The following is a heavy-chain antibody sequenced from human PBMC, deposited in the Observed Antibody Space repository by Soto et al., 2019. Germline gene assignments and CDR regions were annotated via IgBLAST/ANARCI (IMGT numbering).Heavy chain of an antibody. D-gene: IGHD6-13*01. V-gene: IGHV3-30-3*01. CDR1: GFTFSSYA. CDR3: ARDRRMVAAAGDYYYSYYGMDV. CDR2: ISYDGSNK. Sequence: QVQLVESGGGVVQPGRSLRLSCAASGFTFSSYAMHWVRQAPGKGLEWVAVISYDGSNKYYADSVQGRFTIARDNSKNTLYLQMNSLRAEDTAAYYCARDRRMVAAAGDYYYSYYGMDVCGHGTTVTVCS. J-gene: IGHJ6*02.